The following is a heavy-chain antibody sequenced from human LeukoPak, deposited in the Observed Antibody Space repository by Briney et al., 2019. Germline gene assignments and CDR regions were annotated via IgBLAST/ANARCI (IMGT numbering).Heavy chain of an antibody. CDR1: GFTFSRYW. V-gene: IGHV3-21*01. D-gene: IGHD3-9*01. CDR2: ITSGSVNK. CDR3: AKVQDGSATWFEYFQH. J-gene: IGHJ1*01. Sequence: GGSLRLSCATSGFTFSRYWMTWVRQAAGKGLEWVALITSGSVNKYYADSVKGRFTVSRDNAKNSLFLRMNSLRAEDTAVYYCAKVQDGSATWFEYFQHWGQGTLVTVSS.